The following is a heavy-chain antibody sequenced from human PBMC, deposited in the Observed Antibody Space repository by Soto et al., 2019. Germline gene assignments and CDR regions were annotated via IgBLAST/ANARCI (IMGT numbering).Heavy chain of an antibody. D-gene: IGHD3-3*01. CDR3: ARYEFSTGYYDY. V-gene: IGHV4-59*01. CDR2: VYYGGST. J-gene: IGHJ4*02. CDR1: GGSISTYR. Sequence: SETLSLTCTVSGGSISTYRWTWIRQPPGEGLEWIGYVYYGGSTDYNPSLKSRATISVDTSKNRFSLQLISVTAADTAVYYCARYEFSTGYYDYWGQGILVTVSS.